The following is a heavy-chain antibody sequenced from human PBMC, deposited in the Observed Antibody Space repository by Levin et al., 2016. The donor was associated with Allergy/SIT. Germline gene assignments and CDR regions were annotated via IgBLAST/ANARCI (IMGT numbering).Heavy chain of an antibody. CDR3: AKAPYSGSFHFDY. CDR2: IDPSDSYT. CDR1: GYSFTSYW. D-gene: IGHD1-26*01. Sequence: GESLKISCKGSGYSFTSYWISWVRQMPGKGLEWMGRIDPSDSYTNYSPSFQGHVTISADKSISTAYLQWSSLKASDTAMYYCAKAPYSGSFHFDYWGQGTLVTVSS. J-gene: IGHJ4*02. V-gene: IGHV5-10-1*01.